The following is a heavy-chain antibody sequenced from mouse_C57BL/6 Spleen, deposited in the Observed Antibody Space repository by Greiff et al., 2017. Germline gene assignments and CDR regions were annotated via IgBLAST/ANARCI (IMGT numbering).Heavy chain of an antibody. V-gene: IGHV5-17*01. CDR1: GFTFSDYG. J-gene: IGHJ2*01. D-gene: IGHD1-1*01. CDR2: ISSGSSTI. CDR3: AKVAYYYGSTNFDY. Sequence: EVKLQESGGGLVKPGGSLKLSCAASGFTFSDYGMHWVRQAPEKGLEWVAYISSGSSTIYYADTVKGRFTISRDNAKNTLFLQMTSLRSEDTAMYYCAKVAYYYGSTNFDYWGQGTTLTVSS.